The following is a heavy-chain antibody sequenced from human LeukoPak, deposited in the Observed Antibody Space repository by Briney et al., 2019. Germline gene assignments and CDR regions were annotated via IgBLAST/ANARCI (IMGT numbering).Heavy chain of an antibody. CDR3: ARSRLWYSSSWYYFDY. V-gene: IGHV4-34*01. CDR1: GGSLSGYY. Sequence: SETLSLTCAVYGGSLSGYYWSWIRQPPGKGLEWIGEINHSGSTNYNPSLKSRVTISVDTSKNQFSLKLSSVTAADTAVYYCARSRLWYSSSWYYFDYWGQGTLVTVSS. CDR2: INHSGST. J-gene: IGHJ4*02. D-gene: IGHD6-13*01.